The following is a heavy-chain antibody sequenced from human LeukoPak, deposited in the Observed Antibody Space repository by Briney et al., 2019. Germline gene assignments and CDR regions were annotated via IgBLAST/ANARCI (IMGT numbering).Heavy chain of an antibody. J-gene: IGHJ4*02. Sequence: SVKVSCKASGGTFSSYAISWVRQAPGQGLEWMGGIIPIFGTANYAQKFQGRVTITADESTSTAYMELSSLRSEDTAVYYCAKGYCSGGSRSFDYWGQGTLVTVSS. V-gene: IGHV1-69*13. CDR2: IIPIFGTA. CDR1: GGTFSSYA. D-gene: IGHD2-15*01. CDR3: AKGYCSGGSRSFDY.